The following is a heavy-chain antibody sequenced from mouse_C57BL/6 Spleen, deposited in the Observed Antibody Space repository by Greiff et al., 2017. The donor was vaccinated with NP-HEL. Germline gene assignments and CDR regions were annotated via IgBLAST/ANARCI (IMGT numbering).Heavy chain of an antibody. CDR3: VRDSSGYRFAY. Sequence: EVKLMESGGGLVQPKGSLKLSCAASGFSFNTYAMNWVRQAPGKGLEWVARIRSKSNNYATYYADSVKDRFTISRDDSESMLYLQMNNLKTEDTAMYYCVRDSSGYRFAYWGQGTLVTVSA. J-gene: IGHJ3*01. CDR2: IRSKSNNYAT. V-gene: IGHV10-1*01. CDR1: GFSFNTYA. D-gene: IGHD3-2*02.